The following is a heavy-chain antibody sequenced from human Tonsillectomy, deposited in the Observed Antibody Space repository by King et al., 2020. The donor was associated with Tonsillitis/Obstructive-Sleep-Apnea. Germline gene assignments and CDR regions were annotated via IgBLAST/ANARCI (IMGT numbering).Heavy chain of an antibody. V-gene: IGHV4-4*07. CDR2: IYTSGNT. D-gene: IGHD1-26*01. CDR1: DGSISYYY. CDR3: ARAMGLVGYQYYYAMDV. J-gene: IGHJ6*02. Sequence: VQLQESGPGLLKPSETLSLTCSVSDGSISYYYWSWLRQPAGKGLEWIGRIYTSGNTNYNPSLKSRVAMSVDTSKNQFSLKLASVTAADTGLYYCARAMGLVGYQYYYAMDVWGQGTTVTVSS.